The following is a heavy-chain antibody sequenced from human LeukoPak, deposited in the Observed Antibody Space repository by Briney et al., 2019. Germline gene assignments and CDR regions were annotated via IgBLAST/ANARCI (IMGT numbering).Heavy chain of an antibody. J-gene: IGHJ6*02. CDR1: GFTFSNFA. CDR2: ISASGGST. Sequence: GGSLRLSCAASGFTFSNFAMSWVRQAPGKGLEWVSVISASGGSTYYADSVKGRFTTSRDNPKNTLYLQMNSLRAEDTAVYYCAKNLYCGGGSCYPSALGMDVWGQGTTVTVSS. V-gene: IGHV3-23*01. D-gene: IGHD2-15*01. CDR3: AKNLYCGGGSCYPSALGMDV.